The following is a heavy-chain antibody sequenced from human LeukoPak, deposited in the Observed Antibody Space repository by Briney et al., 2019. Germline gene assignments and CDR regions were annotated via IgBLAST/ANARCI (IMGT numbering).Heavy chain of an antibody. Sequence: ASVKVSCKASGYTFTSYYMHWVRQAPGQGLEWMGIINPSGGSTSYAQKFQGRVTMTRDTSTSTVYMELSSLRSEDTAVYYCASSVGATVRLDYWGQGTLVTVSS. CDR3: ASSVGATVRLDY. D-gene: IGHD1-26*01. CDR2: INPSGGST. V-gene: IGHV1-46*01. J-gene: IGHJ4*02. CDR1: GYTFTSYY.